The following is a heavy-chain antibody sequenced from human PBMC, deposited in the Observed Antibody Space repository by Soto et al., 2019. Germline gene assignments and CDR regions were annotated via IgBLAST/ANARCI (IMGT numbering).Heavy chain of an antibody. Sequence: QVRLQESGPGLVKPSQTLSLTCTVSGGSISSGGYYWSWIRQHPVKGLEWIGYIYYSGSTYYNPSLKSRVTISVDTSKTQFPLKLSSVTAADTAVYYCARIWGIAARQGPLTFDFWGQGTLVTVSS. J-gene: IGHJ4*02. CDR2: IYYSGST. D-gene: IGHD6-6*01. CDR1: GGSISSGGYY. V-gene: IGHV4-31*03. CDR3: ARIWGIAARQGPLTFDF.